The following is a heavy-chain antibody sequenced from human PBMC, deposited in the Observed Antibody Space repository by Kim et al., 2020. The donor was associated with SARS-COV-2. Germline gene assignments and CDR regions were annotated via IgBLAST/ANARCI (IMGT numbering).Heavy chain of an antibody. J-gene: IGHJ6*01. CDR3: ARGGLHYDSSGDYYYYSLIGG. V-gene: IGHV3-30*03. CDR1: GFTFSSYG. D-gene: IGHD3-22*01. CDR2: ISYDGSNK. Sequence: GGSLRLSCAASGFTFSSYGMHWVRQAPGKGLEWVAVISYDGSNKYYADPVKGRFTISRDNSKNKNTLYLQMNSLRAEDTAVFYCARGGLHYDSSGDYYYYSLIGGWGQRDTVT.